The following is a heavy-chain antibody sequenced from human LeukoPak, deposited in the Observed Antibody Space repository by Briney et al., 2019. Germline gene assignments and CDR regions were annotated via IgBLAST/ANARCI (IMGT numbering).Heavy chain of an antibody. D-gene: IGHD3-22*01. V-gene: IGHV3-21*01. CDR1: GFSFSDFT. CDR3: ARGVTMIVVVTAYDY. J-gene: IGHJ4*02. Sequence: GGSLRLSCAASGFSFSDFTMNWVRQAPGKGLEWVSSISSSSSYIYYADSVKGRFTISRDNAKNSLYLQMNSLRAEDTAVYYCARGVTMIVVVTAYDYWGQGTLVTVSS. CDR2: ISSSSSYI.